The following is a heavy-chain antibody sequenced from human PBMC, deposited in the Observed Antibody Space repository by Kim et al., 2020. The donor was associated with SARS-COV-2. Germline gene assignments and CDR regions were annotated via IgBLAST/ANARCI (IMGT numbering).Heavy chain of an antibody. V-gene: IGHV4-39*01. CDR3: ARHDPQWLRFENTFDY. CDR1: GGSISSSSYY. D-gene: IGHD5-12*01. CDR2: IYYSGST. J-gene: IGHJ4*02. Sequence: SETLSLTCTVSGGSISSSSYYWGWIRQPPGKGLEWIGSIYYSGSTYYNPSLKSRVTISVDTSKNQFSLKLSSVAAADTAMYYCARHDPQWLRFENTFDYWGPGTLVTVSS.